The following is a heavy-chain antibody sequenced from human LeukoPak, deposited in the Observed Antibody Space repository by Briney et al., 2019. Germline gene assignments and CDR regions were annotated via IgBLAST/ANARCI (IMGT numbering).Heavy chain of an antibody. Sequence: ASVKVSCKASGYTFTSYYMHWVRQAPGQGLEWMGIINPSGGSTSYAQKFQGRVTMTRDMSTSTVYMELSSLRSEDTAVYYCARAVGYNSQGDSFDHWGQGTLVTVSS. V-gene: IGHV1-46*01. CDR1: GYTFTSYY. D-gene: IGHD5-24*01. CDR3: ARAVGYNSQGDSFDH. J-gene: IGHJ4*02. CDR2: INPSGGST.